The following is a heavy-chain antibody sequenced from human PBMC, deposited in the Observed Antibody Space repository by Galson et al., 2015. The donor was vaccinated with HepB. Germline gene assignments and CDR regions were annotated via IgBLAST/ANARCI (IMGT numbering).Heavy chain of an antibody. CDR1: GFTFSDYY. D-gene: IGHD3-3*01. Sequence: SLRLSCAASGFTFSDYYMGWIRQAPGKGLEWVSYISSSGSTIYYADSVKGRFTISRDNAKNSLYLQMNSLRAEDTAMYYCARDYFWSGYYWGWYDPWGQGTLVIVSS. CDR3: ARDYFWSGYYWGWYDP. J-gene: IGHJ5*02. CDR2: ISSSGSTI. V-gene: IGHV3-11*01.